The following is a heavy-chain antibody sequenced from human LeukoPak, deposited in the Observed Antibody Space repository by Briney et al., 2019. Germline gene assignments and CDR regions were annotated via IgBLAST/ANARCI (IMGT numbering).Heavy chain of an antibody. J-gene: IGHJ4*02. V-gene: IGHV1-18*01. Sequence: ASVKVSCKASGYTFTSYGITWVRQAPGQGLEWMGWISAYSGNTNYAQKLQGRVTMTTDTSTSTAYMELRSLRSDDTAVYYCASLGYCSGGSCYRNFDYWGQGTLVTVSS. CDR3: ASLGYCSGGSCYRNFDY. D-gene: IGHD2-15*01. CDR2: ISAYSGNT. CDR1: GYTFTSYG.